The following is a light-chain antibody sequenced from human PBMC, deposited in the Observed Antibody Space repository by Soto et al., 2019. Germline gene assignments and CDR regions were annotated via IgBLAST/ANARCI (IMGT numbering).Light chain of an antibody. CDR3: QQYDSLPPIT. V-gene: IGKV1-33*01. CDR2: AAS. CDR1: QDIRNY. Sequence: DSQMTQSPSSLSASVGDRVTITCRASQDIRNYLNWYEQKPGKAPKLLIYAASNLEIGVPSRFSGSGSGTDFTFTISSLQPEDIATYYCQQYDSLPPITFGQGTRLEI. J-gene: IGKJ5*01.